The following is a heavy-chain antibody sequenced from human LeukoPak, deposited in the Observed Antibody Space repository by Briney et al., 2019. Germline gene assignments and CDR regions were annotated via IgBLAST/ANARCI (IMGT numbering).Heavy chain of an antibody. CDR2: INHSGST. Sequence: KPSETLSLTCAVYGGSFSGYYWSWIRQPPGEGLEWIGEINHSGSTNYNPSLKSRVTISVDTSKNQFSLKLSSVTAADTAVYYCARDGGVYRAAAGFDYWGQGTLVTVSS. D-gene: IGHD6-13*01. CDR3: ARDGGVYRAAAGFDY. J-gene: IGHJ4*02. V-gene: IGHV4-34*01. CDR1: GGSFSGYY.